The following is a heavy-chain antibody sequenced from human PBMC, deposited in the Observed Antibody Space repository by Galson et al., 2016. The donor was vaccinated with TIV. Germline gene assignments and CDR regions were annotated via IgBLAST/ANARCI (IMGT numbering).Heavy chain of an antibody. CDR2: IYSGGDT. V-gene: IGHV3-66*02. CDR1: EITVSRNY. CDR3: ARDRFFDASGYYYYYYGMDA. Sequence: SLRLSCAASEITVSRNYMSWVRQAPGGGLEWVSTIYSGGDTYYADSVKGRFTISRDNSKNTLYLQMSGLRTEDTAVYYCARDRFFDASGYYYYYYGMDAWGQGTTVTVSS. J-gene: IGHJ6*02. D-gene: IGHD3-22*01.